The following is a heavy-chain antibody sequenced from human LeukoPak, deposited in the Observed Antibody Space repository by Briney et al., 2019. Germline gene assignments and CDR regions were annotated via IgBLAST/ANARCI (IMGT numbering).Heavy chain of an antibody. CDR1: GFTFSSYG. D-gene: IGHD4-11*01. V-gene: IGHV3-30*03. Sequence: GRSLRLSCAASGFTFSSYGMHWVRQAPGKGLEWVAVISYDGSNKYYADSVKGRFTISRDNSKNTLYLQMDSLRAEDTAVYYCAQWGTVTTSEDYWGQGTLVTVSS. CDR3: AQWGTVTTSEDY. J-gene: IGHJ4*02. CDR2: ISYDGSNK.